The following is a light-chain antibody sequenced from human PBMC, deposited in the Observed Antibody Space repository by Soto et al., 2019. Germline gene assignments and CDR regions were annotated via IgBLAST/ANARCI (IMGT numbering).Light chain of an antibody. CDR2: AAS. Sequence: DIQMTQSPSSVSASVGDRVTITCRASQDISRWSGWYQQKPGKAPNLLIYAASTLHSGVPSRFSGSGSGTEFTLTISSLQPEDFGTYYCQQANDFPQTFGQGTKVEIK. CDR3: QQANDFPQT. V-gene: IGKV1-12*01. J-gene: IGKJ1*01. CDR1: QDISRW.